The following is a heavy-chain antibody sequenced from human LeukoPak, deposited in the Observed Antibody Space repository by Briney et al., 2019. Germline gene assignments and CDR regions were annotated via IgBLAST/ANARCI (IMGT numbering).Heavy chain of an antibody. J-gene: IGHJ3*02. CDR1: GGSISRGGYS. CDR3: ARTPTRYYSGGSCYSFAFDI. D-gene: IGHD2-15*01. V-gene: IGHV4-30-2*01. CDR2: IFYNGAT. Sequence: TLSLTCAVSGGSISRGGYSRSWVRPPPGEGPGGVGVIFYNGATYYNPSLKSRVTISVDRSKTQFSLKLSSVTAADTAVYYCARTPTRYYSGGSCYSFAFDIWGQGTMVTVSS.